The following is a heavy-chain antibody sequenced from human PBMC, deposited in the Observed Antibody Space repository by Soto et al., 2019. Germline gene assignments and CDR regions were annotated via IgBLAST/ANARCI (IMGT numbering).Heavy chain of an antibody. J-gene: IGHJ4*02. V-gene: IGHV4-31*11. Sequence: KTSETLSLTCAVSGASISSDAYYWSWIRQHPGKGLEWVGFISARGSTYYSPSLKSRVSISVDTSKNKFSLRLTSVTAAATAAYYCARYRFTGSWPKFDYWGQGTLVTVSS. CDR3: ARYRFTGSWPKFDY. CDR1: GASISSDAYY. D-gene: IGHD3-16*02. CDR2: ISARGST.